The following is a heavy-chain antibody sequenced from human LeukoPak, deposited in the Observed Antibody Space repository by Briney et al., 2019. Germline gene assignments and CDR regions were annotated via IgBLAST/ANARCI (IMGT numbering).Heavy chain of an antibody. Sequence: PSETLSLTCTVSGGSISSYYWSWIRQPPGKGLEWIGYIYYSGSTNYNPSLKSRVTISVDTSKNQFSLKLSSVTAADTAVYYCARNTDSSGYGMDVWGQGTTVTVSS. CDR3: ARNTDSSGYGMDV. V-gene: IGHV4-59*08. J-gene: IGHJ6*02. CDR2: IYYSGST. CDR1: GGSISSYY. D-gene: IGHD3-22*01.